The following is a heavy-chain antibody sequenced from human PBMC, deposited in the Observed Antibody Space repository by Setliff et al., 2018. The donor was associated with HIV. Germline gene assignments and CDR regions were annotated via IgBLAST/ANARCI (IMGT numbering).Heavy chain of an antibody. Sequence: GVSLRLSCAASGFTISSYWMSWVRQAPGKGLEWVANIKPDGSAKDYVDSMKGRFTVSRDNSRDTLYLQMNSLRAEDTAVYYCATGRLRATSPFDNWGQGTLVTVSS. CDR2: IKPDGSAK. J-gene: IGHJ4*02. V-gene: IGHV3-7*05. CDR1: GFTISSYW. CDR3: ATGRLRATSPFDN. D-gene: IGHD1-26*01.